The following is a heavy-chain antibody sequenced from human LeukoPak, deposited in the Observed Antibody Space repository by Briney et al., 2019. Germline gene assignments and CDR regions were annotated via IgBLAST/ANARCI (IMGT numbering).Heavy chain of an antibody. CDR3: VSPRGFSYGYFDY. CDR2: IYYSKNT. J-gene: IGHJ4*02. Sequence: SETLFLTCTVSGGPISSSSAYWGWMRQPPGKGLEWVGCIYYSKNTYYNPSLKSRVTISADTSKNQFSLTLGSVSATDTAVYYCVSPRGFSYGYFDYWGQGTLGTVSS. V-gene: IGHV4-39*01. D-gene: IGHD5-18*01. CDR1: GGPISSSSAY.